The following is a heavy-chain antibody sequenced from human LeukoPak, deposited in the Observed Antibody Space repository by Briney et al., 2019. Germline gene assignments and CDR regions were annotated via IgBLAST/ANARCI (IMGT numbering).Heavy chain of an antibody. CDR2: VHNSGTT. J-gene: IGHJ6*02. CDR3: ARDQYEVEDDSSGYPYYYYYGMDV. Sequence: SGTLSLTCAVSGGSISSNWRSWVRQPPGKGLEWIGEVHNSGTTNYNPSLKSRVTISVDTSKNQFSLKLSSVTAADTAVYYCARDQYEVEDDSSGYPYYYYYGMDVWGQGTTVTVSS. V-gene: IGHV4-4*02. CDR1: GGSISSNW. D-gene: IGHD3-22*01.